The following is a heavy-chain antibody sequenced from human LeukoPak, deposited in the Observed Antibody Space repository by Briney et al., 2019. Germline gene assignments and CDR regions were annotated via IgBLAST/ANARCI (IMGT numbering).Heavy chain of an antibody. CDR1: GGTFSSYA. J-gene: IGHJ5*02. D-gene: IGHD5-12*01. CDR3: ARGVAPTHSSGWFDP. CDR2: IIPIFGTA. Sequence: GSSVKVSCKASGGTFSSYAISWVRQAPGQGLEWMGGIIPIFGTANYAQKFQGRVTITTDESTSTAYMELSSLRSEDTAVYYCARGVAPTHSSGWFDPWGQGTLVTVSS. V-gene: IGHV1-69*05.